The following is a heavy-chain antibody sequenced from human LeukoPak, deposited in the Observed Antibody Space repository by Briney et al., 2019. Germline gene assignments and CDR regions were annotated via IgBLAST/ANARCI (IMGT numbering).Heavy chain of an antibody. J-gene: IGHJ6*02. CDR2: INPNSGGT. Sequence: ASVKVSCKASGYTFTGYYMHWVRQAPGQGLEWMGWINPNSGGTNYAQKFQGWVTMTRDTSISTAYMELSRLRSDDTAVYYCARGGCFWCYYDSSPSFDYYGMDVWGQGTTVTVSS. D-gene: IGHD3-22*01. CDR1: GYTFTGYY. CDR3: ARGGCFWCYYDSSPSFDYYGMDV. V-gene: IGHV1-2*04.